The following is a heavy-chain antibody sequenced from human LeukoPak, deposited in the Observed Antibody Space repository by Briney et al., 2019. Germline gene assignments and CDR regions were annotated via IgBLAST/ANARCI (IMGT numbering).Heavy chain of an antibody. J-gene: IGHJ3*02. V-gene: IGHV4-34*01. CDR2: INHSGST. CDR1: GGSFSGYY. CDR3: ARDRGSRDAFDI. Sequence: SETLSLTCAVYGGSFSGYYWSWIRQPPGKGLEWIGEINHSGSTNYNPPLKSRVSISVDTSKNQFSLRLSSVTAADTAVYYCARDRGSRDAFDIWGQGTMVTVSS. D-gene: IGHD1-26*01.